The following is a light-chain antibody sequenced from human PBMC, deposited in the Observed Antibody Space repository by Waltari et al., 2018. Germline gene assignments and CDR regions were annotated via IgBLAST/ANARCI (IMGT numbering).Light chain of an antibody. CDR3: QQYNRWPPIT. CDR1: QTIATN. CDR2: DAS. J-gene: IGKJ5*01. V-gene: IGKV3-15*01. Sequence: EVVMTQSPATLSVSPGEGASLSCRASQTIATNLAWYQQKPGQPPRLLVYDASTRAPSIPARFKGSGSGTEFTLTISSLQSEDSAVYYCQQYNRWPPITFGQGTRLEI.